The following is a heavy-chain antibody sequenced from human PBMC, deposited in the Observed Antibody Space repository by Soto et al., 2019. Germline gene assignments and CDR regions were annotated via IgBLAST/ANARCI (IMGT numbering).Heavy chain of an antibody. D-gene: IGHD2-8*01. J-gene: IGHJ6*03. CDR1: GGSFSGYY. CDR2: INHSGST. V-gene: IGHV4-34*01. Sequence: SETLSLTCAVYGGSFSGYYWSWIRQPPGKGLEWIGEINHSGSTNYNSSLKSRVTISVDTSKNQFSLKLSSVTAADTAVYYCARGQYCTNGVCYWLYYMDVWGKGTTVTVSS. CDR3: ARGQYCTNGVCYWLYYMDV.